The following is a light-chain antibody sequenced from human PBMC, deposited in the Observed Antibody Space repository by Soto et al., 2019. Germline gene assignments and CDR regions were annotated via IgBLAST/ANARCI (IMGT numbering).Light chain of an antibody. J-gene: IGKJ1*01. CDR1: QSVTSNL. CDR2: GAS. CDR3: QQYGSSPWT. V-gene: IGKV3-20*01. Sequence: EIVLTQSPDTLSLSPGERATLSCRASQSVTSNLLAWFQEKPGQAPRLLIYGASSRATGIPDRFSGSASGTDFTLTISRLEPEDFAVYYCQQYGSSPWTFGQGTKVDIK.